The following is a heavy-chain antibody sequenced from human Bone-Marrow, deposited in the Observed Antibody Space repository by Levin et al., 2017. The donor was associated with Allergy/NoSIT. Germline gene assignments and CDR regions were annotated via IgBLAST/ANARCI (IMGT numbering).Heavy chain of an antibody. D-gene: IGHD1-1*01. CDR3: ARDANGIY. J-gene: IGHJ4*02. CDR1: GITVGNNY. V-gene: IGHV3-66*01. CDR2: IYSVGST. Sequence: AASVKVSCAASGITVGNNYMSWVRQTPGKRLEWVAVIYSVGSTYYADSVKGRFTISRDSVKNTVYLQMNNLRGEDTAVYYCARDANGIYWGQGTLVTVSS.